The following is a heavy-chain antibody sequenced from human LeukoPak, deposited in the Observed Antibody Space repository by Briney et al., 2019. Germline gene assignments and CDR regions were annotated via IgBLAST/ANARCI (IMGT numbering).Heavy chain of an antibody. CDR2: ISSSSYI. D-gene: IGHD3-22*01. Sequence: GGSLRLSCAASGFTFSSYSMNWVRQAPGKGLEWVSSISSSSYIYYADSVKGRFTISRDNAKNSLYLQMNSLRAEDTAVYYCARDGHYYDSSGYYDWGQGTLVTVSS. CDR3: ARDGHYYDSSGYYD. CDR1: GFTFSSYS. J-gene: IGHJ4*02. V-gene: IGHV3-21*01.